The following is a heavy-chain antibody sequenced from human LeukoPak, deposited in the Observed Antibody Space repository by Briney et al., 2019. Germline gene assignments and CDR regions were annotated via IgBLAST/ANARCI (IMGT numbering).Heavy chain of an antibody. CDR1: GGSISSYY. V-gene: IGHV4-59*01. J-gene: IGHJ3*02. CDR2: IYYSGST. CDR3: ARPMVRGVTTKNPGAFDI. Sequence: SETLSLTCAVSGGSISSYYWSWIRQPPGKGLEWIGYIYYSGSTNYNPSLKSRVTISVDTSKNQFSLKLSSVTAADTAVYYCARPMVRGVTTKNPGAFDIWGQGTMVTVSS. D-gene: IGHD3-10*01.